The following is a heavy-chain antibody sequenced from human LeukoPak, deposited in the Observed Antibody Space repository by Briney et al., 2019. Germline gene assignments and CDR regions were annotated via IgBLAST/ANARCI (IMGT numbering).Heavy chain of an antibody. V-gene: IGHV3-23*01. D-gene: IGHD6-13*01. CDR2: ISGSGGST. Sequence: GGSLRLSCSASGFSCRSFPMILGRPATVLGLLLVSAISGSGGSTYYADSVKGRFTISRDNSKNTLYLQMNSLRAEDTAVYYCAKWFVGQQLVFNYWGQGTLVTVSS. CDR1: GFSCRSFP. CDR3: AKWFVGQQLVFNY. J-gene: IGHJ4*02.